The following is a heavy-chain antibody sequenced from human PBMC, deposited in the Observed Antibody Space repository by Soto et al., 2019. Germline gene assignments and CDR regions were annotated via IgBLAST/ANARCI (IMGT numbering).Heavy chain of an antibody. D-gene: IGHD2-15*01. CDR1: GYTFTSYG. J-gene: IGHJ6*02. CDR3: ARESAVVAAKVYYGMDV. V-gene: IGHV1-18*01. Sequence: AASVKVSCKASGYTFTSYGINWVRQAPGQGLEWMGWISADNGNTNYAQKLQGRVTMTTDTSTSTAYMELRSLRSEDTAVYYCARESAVVAAKVYYGMDVWGQGTTVTVSS. CDR2: ISADNGNT.